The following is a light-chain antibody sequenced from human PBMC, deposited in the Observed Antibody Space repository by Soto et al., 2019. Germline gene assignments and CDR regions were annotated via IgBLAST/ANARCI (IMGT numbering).Light chain of an antibody. CDR1: QSVSRN. CDR2: GAS. Sequence: EIVMTQSPATLYMSPGEKATLSCRASQSVSRNLAWYQQRPGQAPRLLIYGASTRATAIPARFSGSGSGTEFSLTISSLQSEDFAVYICQQYNDWPRTFGQGTKV. V-gene: IGKV3-15*01. CDR3: QQYNDWPRT. J-gene: IGKJ1*01.